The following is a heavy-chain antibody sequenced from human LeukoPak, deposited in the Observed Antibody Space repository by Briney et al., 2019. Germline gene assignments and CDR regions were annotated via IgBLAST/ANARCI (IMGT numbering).Heavy chain of an antibody. V-gene: IGHV3-7*01. J-gene: IGHJ4*02. CDR3: ARDYYDSSGYYSPLFDY. CDR1: GFTFSTYW. CDR2: IKRDGSEK. D-gene: IGHD3-22*01. Sequence: GSLRLSCAASGFTFSTYWMSWVRQAPGKGLEWVANIKRDGSEKHYVDSVKGRFTISRDNAKNSLYLQMNSLRAEDTAVYYCARDYYDSSGYYSPLFDYWAREPWSPSPQ.